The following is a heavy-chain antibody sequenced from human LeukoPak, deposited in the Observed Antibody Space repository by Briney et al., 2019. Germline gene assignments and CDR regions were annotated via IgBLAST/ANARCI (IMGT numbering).Heavy chain of an antibody. CDR3: ARATCSSTSCFSYYYYMDV. D-gene: IGHD2-2*01. Sequence: EGSLRLSCAASGFTFDDYAMSWVRQAPGKGLEWVSAISGSGGSTYYADSVKGRFTISRDNDKNSLYLQMNSLRAEDTAVYYCARATCSSTSCFSYYYYMDVWGKGTTVTVSS. CDR1: GFTFDDYA. J-gene: IGHJ6*03. V-gene: IGHV3-23*01. CDR2: ISGSGGST.